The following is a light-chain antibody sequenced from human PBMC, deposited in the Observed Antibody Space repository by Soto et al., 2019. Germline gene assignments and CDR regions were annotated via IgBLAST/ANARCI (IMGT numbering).Light chain of an antibody. J-gene: IGKJ1*01. V-gene: IGKV4-1*01. Sequence: IVMTQSPDSLALSLCDRSTINCKSSQSVLYSSNNKNYLAWYQQKPGQPPKLLIYWASTRESGVPDRFSGSGSGTDFTLTISSLQAEDVAVYYCQQYYSTPRTFGQGTKVDIK. CDR1: QSVLYSSNNKNY. CDR2: WAS. CDR3: QQYYSTPRT.